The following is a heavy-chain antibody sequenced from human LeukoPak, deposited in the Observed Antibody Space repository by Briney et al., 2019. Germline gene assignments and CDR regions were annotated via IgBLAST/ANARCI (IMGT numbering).Heavy chain of an antibody. CDR3: ARGGGLDV. CDR1: GFSLRNYG. J-gene: IGHJ6*02. D-gene: IGHD3-16*01. V-gene: IGHV3-7*03. CDR2: INHNGNVN. Sequence: GGSLRLSCAASGFSLRNYGMHWARQAPGKGLEWVASINHNGNVNYYVDSVKGRFTISRDNAKNSLYLQMSNLRAEDTAVYFCARGGGLDVWGQGATVTVSS.